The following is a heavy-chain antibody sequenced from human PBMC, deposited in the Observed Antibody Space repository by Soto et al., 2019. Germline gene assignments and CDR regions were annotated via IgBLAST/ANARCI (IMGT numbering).Heavy chain of an antibody. J-gene: IGHJ5*02. CDR1: GYTFSNYG. V-gene: IGHV1-18*01. D-gene: IGHD1-1*01. CDR2: ISTYNGNT. Sequence: QVQLVQSGAEVKKPGASVKVSCKASGYTFSNYGISWVRQAPGQGLEWMGWISTYNGNTNYAQQLQGRVTMTTDTSTSQAYMEQRSLRSHDTAGYYFARARLEIERRTRVGFAPWGQGRLVTVSS. CDR3: ARARLEIERRTRVGFAP.